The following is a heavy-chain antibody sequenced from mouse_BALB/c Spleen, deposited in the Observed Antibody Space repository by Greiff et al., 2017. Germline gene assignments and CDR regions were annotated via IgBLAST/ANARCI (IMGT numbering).Heavy chain of an antibody. CDR3: TRREGEYGNYDWYFDV. D-gene: IGHD2-10*02. CDR1: GYTFTSYW. CDR2: IYPSDSYT. V-gene: IGHV1-69*02. Sequence: QVQLQQPGAELVRPGASVKLSCKASGYTFTSYWINWVKQRPGQGLEWIGNIYPSDSYTNYNQKFKDKATLTVDKSSSTAYMQLSSPTSDDSAVYYCTRREGEYGNYDWYFDVWGAGTTVTVSS. J-gene: IGHJ1*01.